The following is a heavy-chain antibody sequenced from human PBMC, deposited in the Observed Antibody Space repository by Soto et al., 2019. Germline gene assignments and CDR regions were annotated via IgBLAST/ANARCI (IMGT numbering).Heavy chain of an antibody. CDR2: MHDSGTT. V-gene: IGHV4-30-4*01. Sequence: QVLLQQSGPGLVKPSQTLSLTCSVSGASVSTGVYYWNWIRQTPGQGLEWLGYMHDSGTTSYNPSLKRRVTISTDTSKNQLSLRLTSVSAADTSVYFCVRGGLYDFWSGLFDWGKGTRVTISS. CDR1: GASVSTGVYY. CDR3: VRGGLYDFWSGLFD. D-gene: IGHD3-3*01. J-gene: IGHJ4*02.